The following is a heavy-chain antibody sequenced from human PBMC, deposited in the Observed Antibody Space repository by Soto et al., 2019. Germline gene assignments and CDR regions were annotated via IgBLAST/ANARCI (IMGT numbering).Heavy chain of an antibody. CDR3: ARVPSSGWIFDY. V-gene: IGHV1-69*06. J-gene: IGHJ4*02. Sequence: SVKVSCKASGGTFSSYAISWVRQAPGQGLEWMGGIIPIFGTANYAQKFQGRVTITADKSTSTAYMELSSLRSEDTAVYYCARVPSSGWIFDYWGQGTLVTVSS. D-gene: IGHD6-19*01. CDR2: IIPIFGTA. CDR1: GGTFSSYA.